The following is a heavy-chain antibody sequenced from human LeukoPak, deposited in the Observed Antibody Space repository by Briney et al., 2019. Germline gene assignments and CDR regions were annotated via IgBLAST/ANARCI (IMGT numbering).Heavy chain of an antibody. CDR1: GYTFTGYY. Sequence: ASVKVSCKASGYTFTGYYMHWVRQAPGQGLEWMGWINPNSGGTNYAQKLQGRVTMTRDTSISTDYMELSRLRSDDTAVYYCARDRDYYDSSGYLRWGQGTLVTVSS. V-gene: IGHV1-2*02. CDR3: ARDRDYYDSSGYLR. D-gene: IGHD3-22*01. J-gene: IGHJ4*02. CDR2: INPNSGGT.